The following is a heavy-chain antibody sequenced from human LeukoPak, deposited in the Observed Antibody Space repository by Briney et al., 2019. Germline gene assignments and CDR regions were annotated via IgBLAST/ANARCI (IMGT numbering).Heavy chain of an antibody. CDR1: GFTFDDYA. Sequence: GGSLRLSCAASGFTFDDYAMHWVRQAPGKGLEWVSLISGDGGSTYYADSVKGRFTISRDNSKNSLYLQMNSLRTEDTALYYCAEDIGKVAAFDYWGQGTLVTVSS. J-gene: IGHJ4*02. CDR2: ISGDGGST. CDR3: AEDIGKVAAFDY. V-gene: IGHV3-43*02. D-gene: IGHD1-26*01.